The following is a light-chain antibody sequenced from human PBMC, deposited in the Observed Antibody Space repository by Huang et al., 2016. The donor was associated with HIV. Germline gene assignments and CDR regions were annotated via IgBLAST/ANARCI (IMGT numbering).Light chain of an antibody. CDR2: DAS. Sequence: EIVLTQSPVTLSKSPGQSATLSCRASQSVDTYLAWYQQKPGQAPTLLIYDASNRATGIPARFSGSGSGTDFTLTISSLEPDDFAVYFCQQRSTWPPTFGGGTTMEIK. CDR3: QQRSTWPPT. J-gene: IGKJ4*01. CDR1: QSVDTY. V-gene: IGKV3-11*01.